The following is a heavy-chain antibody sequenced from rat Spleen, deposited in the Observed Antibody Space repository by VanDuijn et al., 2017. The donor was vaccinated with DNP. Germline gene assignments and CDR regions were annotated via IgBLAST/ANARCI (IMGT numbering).Heavy chain of an antibody. D-gene: IGHD1-11*01. CDR1: GSSITSNY. CDR2: ISYSGTT. J-gene: IGHJ1*01. Sequence: EVQLQESGPGLVKPSQSLSLTCSVTGSSITSNYWAWIRQFPGNKMEWMGYISYSGTTGYNPSLRSRISITRDTSKNQFLLQVNSVTTEDTATYYCARGLNYGGYKYYYWYFDFWGPGTMVTVSS. V-gene: IGHV3-1*01. CDR3: ARGLNYGGYKYYYWYFDF.